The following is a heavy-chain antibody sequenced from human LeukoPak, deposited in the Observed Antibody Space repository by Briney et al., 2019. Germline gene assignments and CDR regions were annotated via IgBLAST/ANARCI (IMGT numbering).Heavy chain of an antibody. J-gene: IGHJ3*02. D-gene: IGHD6-13*01. CDR2: INPSGGST. Sequence: ASVKVSCKAFGYTFTSYYMHWVRQAPGQGLEWMGIINPSGGSTSYAQKFQGRVTMTRDTSTSTVYMELSSLRSEDTAVYYCARDPGKAAAASTWGAFDIWGQGTMVTVSS. V-gene: IGHV1-46*01. CDR1: GYTFTSYY. CDR3: ARDPGKAAAASTWGAFDI.